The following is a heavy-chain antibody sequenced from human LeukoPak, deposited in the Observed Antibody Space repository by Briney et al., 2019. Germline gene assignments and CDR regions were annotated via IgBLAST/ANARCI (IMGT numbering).Heavy chain of an antibody. J-gene: IGHJ4*02. D-gene: IGHD2-15*01. CDR3: ARSKGCGGGTCYPDY. CDR1: GYTFTSYW. CDR2: IYPGDSDT. V-gene: IGHV5-51*01. Sequence: GESLKISCKGSGYTFTSYWIAWVRQMPGKGLEWMGIIYPGDSDTRYSPSFQGQVTFSADKSISTAYLQWSSLKASDTAMYYCARSKGCGGGTCYPDYWGQGTLVTVSS.